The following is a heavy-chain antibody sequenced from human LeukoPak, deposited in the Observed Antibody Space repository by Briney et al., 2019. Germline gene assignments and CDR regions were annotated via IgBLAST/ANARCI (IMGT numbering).Heavy chain of an antibody. CDR3: AREIGDYYGSGNWLDY. CDR2: ISAYNGNT. Sequence: ASVKVSCKASGYTFTSYGISWVRQAPGQGLEWMGWISAYNGNTNYAQKLQGRVTITADESTSTAYMELSSLRSEDTAVYYCAREIGDYYGSGNWLDYWGQGTLVTVSS. V-gene: IGHV1-18*01. D-gene: IGHD3-10*01. CDR1: GYTFTSYG. J-gene: IGHJ4*02.